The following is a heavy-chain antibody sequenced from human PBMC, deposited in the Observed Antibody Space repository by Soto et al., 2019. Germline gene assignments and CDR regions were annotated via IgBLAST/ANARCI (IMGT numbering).Heavy chain of an antibody. CDR1: GHSVSSSY. CDR2: IYYSRNN. Sequence: SETLSLTCTVSGHSVSSSYTYWIRQPPGKGMEWMEYIYYSRNNNYNPSLKSRVTMSVDTTKNQVSLKLSSATAADTAIYSSARAPYASGPTYVASWGQGALVTVSS. D-gene: IGHD3-10*01. V-gene: IGHV4-59*02. CDR3: ARAPYASGPTYVAS. J-gene: IGHJ4*02.